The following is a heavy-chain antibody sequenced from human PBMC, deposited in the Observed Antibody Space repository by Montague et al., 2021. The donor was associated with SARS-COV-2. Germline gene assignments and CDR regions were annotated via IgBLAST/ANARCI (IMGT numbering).Heavy chain of an antibody. CDR2: IYNGGST. J-gene: IGHJ6*02. V-gene: IGHV4-59*01. CDR1: GGSISNYY. CDR3: ARDIFQRTPDTTMGYYYYYGMDV. D-gene: IGHD5-18*01. Sequence: SETLSLTCTVSGGSISNYYWSWIRQPPGKGLEWIGYIYNGGSTNYNPSLRSRVTISVDPSEIQFSLRLSSVTAADTAVYYCARDIFQRTPDTTMGYYYYYGMDVWGQGTTVTVSS.